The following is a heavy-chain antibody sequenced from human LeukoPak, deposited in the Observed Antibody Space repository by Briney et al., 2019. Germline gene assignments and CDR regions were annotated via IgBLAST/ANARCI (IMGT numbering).Heavy chain of an antibody. J-gene: IGHJ4*02. D-gene: IGHD4-17*01. CDR3: ARDYGDFHFDY. Sequence: SETLSPTCTVSGGSISSYYWSWIRQPPGKGLEWIGYIYYSGSTNYNPSPKSRVTISVDTSKNQFSLKLSSVTAADTAVYYCARDYGDFHFDYWGQGTLVTVSS. CDR2: IYYSGST. V-gene: IGHV4-59*01. CDR1: GGSISSYY.